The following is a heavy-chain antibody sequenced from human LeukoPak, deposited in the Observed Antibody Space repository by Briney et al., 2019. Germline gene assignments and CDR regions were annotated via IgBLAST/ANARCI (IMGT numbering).Heavy chain of an antibody. D-gene: IGHD1-26*01. CDR3: ARRVGYFYYMDV. Sequence: SETLSLTCAVYGGAFRGYYCSWIRQPPGKGLEWIGEINDSGSVNYNPSLKSRVILSVDTSRNQCSLKLNSVTGADTAVYYCARRVGYFYYMDVWGEGTPVIVSS. V-gene: IGHV4-34*01. CDR2: INDSGSV. J-gene: IGHJ6*03. CDR1: GGAFRGYY.